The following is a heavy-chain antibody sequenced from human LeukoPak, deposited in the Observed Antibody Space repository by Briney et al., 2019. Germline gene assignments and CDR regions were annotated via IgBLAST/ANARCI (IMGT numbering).Heavy chain of an antibody. CDR3: AKDTSIFDWPNGIDY. CDR1: GFTFSSYA. V-gene: IGHV3-23*01. CDR2: ISGSDGST. J-gene: IGHJ4*02. Sequence: GESLKISCAASGFTFSSYAMSWVRQAPGKGLEWVSAISGSDGSTYYADSVKGRFTISRDNSKNTLHLQMNSLRAEDTAVYYCAKDTSIFDWPNGIDYWGQGTLVTVSS. D-gene: IGHD3-9*01.